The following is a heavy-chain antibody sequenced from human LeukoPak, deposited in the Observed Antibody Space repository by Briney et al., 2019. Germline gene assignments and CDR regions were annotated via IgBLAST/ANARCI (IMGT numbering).Heavy chain of an antibody. D-gene: IGHD2-2*02. Sequence: GGSLRLSCAASGFTFSSYWMHWVRQAPGKGLVWVSRINTDGSSTSYADSVKGRFTISRDNAKNTLYLQMNSLRAEDTAVYYCARAGGRYCSSTSCYNNWFDPWGQGTLVTVSS. CDR2: INTDGSST. CDR1: GFTFSSYW. J-gene: IGHJ5*02. CDR3: ARAGGRYCSSTSCYNNWFDP. V-gene: IGHV3-74*01.